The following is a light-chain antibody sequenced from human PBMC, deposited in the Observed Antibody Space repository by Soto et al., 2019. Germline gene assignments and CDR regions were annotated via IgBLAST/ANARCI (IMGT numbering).Light chain of an antibody. CDR2: EGT. CDR1: SSDVGAYHY. J-gene: IGLJ3*02. Sequence: QSALTQPASVSGSPGQSITITYTGTSSDVGAYHYVSWYQQYPGKAPKLLIYEGTNRPSGVSHRFSGSRSGNTASLTISGLQGDDEADYYCSSYTTIKTRVFGGGTKLTVL. CDR3: SSYTTIKTRV. V-gene: IGLV2-14*01.